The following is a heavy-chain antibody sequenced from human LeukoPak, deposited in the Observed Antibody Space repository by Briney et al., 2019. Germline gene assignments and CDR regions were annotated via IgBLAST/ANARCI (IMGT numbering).Heavy chain of an antibody. Sequence: GGSLRLSCAASGFTFSSYAMSWVRQAPGKGLEWVSAISGSGGSTYYADSVKGRFTISRDNSKNTLYLQMNSLRAEDTAVYYCANAVGANYYYYYGMDVWGQGTTVTVSS. D-gene: IGHD1-26*01. CDR3: ANAVGANYYYYYGMDV. J-gene: IGHJ6*02. CDR2: ISGSGGST. CDR1: GFTFSSYA. V-gene: IGHV3-23*01.